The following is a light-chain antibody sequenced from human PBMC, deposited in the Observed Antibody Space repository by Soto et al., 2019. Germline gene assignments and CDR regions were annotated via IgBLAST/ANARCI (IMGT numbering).Light chain of an antibody. CDR3: HQRQSWPRT. Sequence: EIGLTQSPATLSAFRGDIFTLWCRASQAVNTRLAWYQHKPGQVPRLLIYLASNRAAGVPARFSGSGSGTDFTLTISDVEPEDFAVYYCHQRQSWPRTFGQGTKVDIK. CDR2: LAS. CDR1: QAVNTR. J-gene: IGKJ1*01. V-gene: IGKV3-11*01.